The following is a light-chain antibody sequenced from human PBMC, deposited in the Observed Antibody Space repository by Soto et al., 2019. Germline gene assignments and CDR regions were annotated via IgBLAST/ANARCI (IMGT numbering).Light chain of an antibody. V-gene: IGKV3-20*01. CDR2: GAS. CDR1: QNVSSSY. Sequence: EIVLTQSPGTLSLSPGERATLSCRASQNVSSSYLAWYQQKPGQAPRLLIYGASSRATGIPDRFSGSGSGTDFTLTISRLEPEDFAVYYCQQYGSSPPYTFGRGTKLEIK. CDR3: QQYGSSPPYT. J-gene: IGKJ2*01.